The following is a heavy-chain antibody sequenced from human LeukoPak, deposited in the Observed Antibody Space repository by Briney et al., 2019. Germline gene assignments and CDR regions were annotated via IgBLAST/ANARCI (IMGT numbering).Heavy chain of an antibody. CDR1: GFTFSSYA. CDR2: ISGSGGST. J-gene: IGHJ4*02. Sequence: GGSLRLSCAASGFTFSSYAMSWVRQAPGKGLEWVSAISGSGGSTYYADSVKGRFTISRDNSKNTLYLQMNSLSAEDTAVYYCAKVTRNYYDSSGPFDYWGQGTLVTVSS. D-gene: IGHD3-22*01. V-gene: IGHV3-23*01. CDR3: AKVTRNYYDSSGPFDY.